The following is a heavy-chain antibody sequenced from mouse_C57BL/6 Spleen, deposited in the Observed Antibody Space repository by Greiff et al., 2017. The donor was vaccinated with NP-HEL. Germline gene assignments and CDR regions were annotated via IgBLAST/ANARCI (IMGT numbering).Heavy chain of an antibody. CDR3: ARELDYYGSSWYFDV. J-gene: IGHJ1*03. CDR2: ISDGGSYT. CDR1: GFTFSSYA. D-gene: IGHD1-1*01. V-gene: IGHV5-4*01. Sequence: EVKLMESGGGLVKPGGSLKLSCAASGFTFSSYAMSWVRQTPEKRLEWVATISDGGSYTYYPDNVKGRFTISRDNAKNNLYLQMSHLKSEDTAMYYCARELDYYGSSWYFDVWGTGTTVTVSS.